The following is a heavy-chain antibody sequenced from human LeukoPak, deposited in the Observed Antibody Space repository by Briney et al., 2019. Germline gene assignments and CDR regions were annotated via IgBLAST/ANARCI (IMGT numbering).Heavy chain of an antibody. J-gene: IGHJ4*02. Sequence: GSLRLSCAASGFTFSSYAMSWVRQPPGKGLEWIGSIYYSGSTYYNPSLKSRVTISVDTSKNQFSLKLSSVTAADTAVYYCARGWSGYPNYFDYWGQGTLVTVSS. V-gene: IGHV4-39*01. CDR2: IYYSGST. D-gene: IGHD3-3*01. CDR3: ARGWSGYPNYFDY. CDR1: GFTFSSYA.